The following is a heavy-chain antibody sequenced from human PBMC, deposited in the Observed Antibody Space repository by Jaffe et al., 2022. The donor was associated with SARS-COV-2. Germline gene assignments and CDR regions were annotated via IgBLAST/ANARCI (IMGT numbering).Heavy chain of an antibody. CDR1: GGSFSGYY. J-gene: IGHJ6*02. Sequence: QVQLQQWGAGLLKPSETLSLTCAVYGGSFSGYYWSWIRQPPGKGLEWIGEINHSGSTNYNPSLKSRVTISVDTSKNQFSLKLSSVTAADTAVYYCARGDYGDYVPPSYYGMDVWGQGTTVTVSS. CDR2: INHSGST. D-gene: IGHD4-17*01. CDR3: ARGDYGDYVPPSYYGMDV. V-gene: IGHV4-34*01.